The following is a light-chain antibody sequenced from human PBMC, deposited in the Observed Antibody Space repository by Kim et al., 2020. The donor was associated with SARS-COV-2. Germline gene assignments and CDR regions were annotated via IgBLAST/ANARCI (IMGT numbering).Light chain of an antibody. CDR2: DVT. CDR3: CSYAVTYTLV. CDR1: DRDVGGYNY. J-gene: IGLJ3*02. V-gene: IGLV2-11*01. Sequence: GQSFTISCTGTDRDVGGYNYVSWYQHHPGKAPKLLIYDVTKRPSGVPDRFFASKFGNTASLTISRLQSEDEADYYCCSYAVTYTLVFGGGTKVTVL.